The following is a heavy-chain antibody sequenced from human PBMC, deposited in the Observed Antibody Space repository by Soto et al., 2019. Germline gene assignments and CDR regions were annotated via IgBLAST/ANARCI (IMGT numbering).Heavy chain of an antibody. V-gene: IGHV3-30-3*01. D-gene: IGHD6-19*01. CDR1: GFTFSSYA. Sequence: PGGSLRLSCAASGFTFSSYAMHWVRQAPGKGLEWVAVISYDGSNKYYADSVKGRFTISRDNSKNTLYLQMNSLRAEDTAVYYCASSVGGIAVAGYFDYWGQGTLVTVSS. J-gene: IGHJ4*02. CDR3: ASSVGGIAVAGYFDY. CDR2: ISYDGSNK.